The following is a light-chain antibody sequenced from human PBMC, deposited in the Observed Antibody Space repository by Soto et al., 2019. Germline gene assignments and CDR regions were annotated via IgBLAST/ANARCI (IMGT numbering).Light chain of an antibody. V-gene: IGKV3-15*01. CDR1: QSVNSK. CDR2: AAS. J-gene: IGKJ5*01. Sequence: EIVMTQSPATLSVSPGERATLSCRASQSVNSKVAWYQQKPGQPPRLLIYAASTRATGVPARFSGGGSGTEFILTISSLQSEDFAVYYCQQHTDWPPITFGEGTRLGIK. CDR3: QQHTDWPPIT.